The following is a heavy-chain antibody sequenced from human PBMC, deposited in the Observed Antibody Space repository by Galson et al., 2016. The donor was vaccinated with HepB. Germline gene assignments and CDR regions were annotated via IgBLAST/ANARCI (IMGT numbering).Heavy chain of an antibody. J-gene: IGHJ4*02. CDR1: GDSINSDYW. D-gene: IGHD3-16*01. V-gene: IGHV4-4*02. CDR2: IFQSGAT. Sequence: QVQLQESGPGLVKPSETLSLTCAVSGDSINSDYWWRWVRQTPAKGLEWIGGIFQSGATTQRPSLQSRVTKSVDKSQNQFSLKLTSVTAADTAVYYCARAPVERAGELPGGMFWGQGILVTVSS. CDR3: ARAPVERAGELPGGMF.